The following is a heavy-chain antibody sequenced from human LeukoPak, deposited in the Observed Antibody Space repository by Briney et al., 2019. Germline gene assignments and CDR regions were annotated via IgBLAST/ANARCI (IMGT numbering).Heavy chain of an antibody. CDR3: ARTATIGYYCYMDV. J-gene: IGHJ6*03. Sequence: SETLSFTCAVYGGSFSGYYWSSIRQPPGKGLEWIGEINHSGSTNYNPSLKSRVTISVDTSKNQFSLKLSSVTAADTAVYYCARTATIGYYCYMDVWGKGTTVTVSS. CDR2: INHSGST. CDR1: GGSFSGYY. D-gene: IGHD5-24*01. V-gene: IGHV4-34*01.